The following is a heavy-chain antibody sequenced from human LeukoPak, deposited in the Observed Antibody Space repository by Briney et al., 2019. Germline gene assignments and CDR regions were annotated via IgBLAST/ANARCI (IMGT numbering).Heavy chain of an antibody. CDR1: GFTFINAW. D-gene: IGHD1-26*01. Sequence: PGGSLRLSCAASGFTFINAWMAGVRQAPAKGLEGVGRIKDKSYDGTIEYAAPVKGRFTISRDDSKNTLYLQMNSLKTEDTAVYYCTTDGVGVEGATYDNWGQGTLVSVSS. CDR2: IKDKSYDGTI. CDR3: TTDGVGVEGATYDN. V-gene: IGHV3-15*01. J-gene: IGHJ4*02.